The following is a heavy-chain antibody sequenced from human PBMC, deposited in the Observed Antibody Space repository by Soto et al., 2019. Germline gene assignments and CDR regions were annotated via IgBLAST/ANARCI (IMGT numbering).Heavy chain of an antibody. CDR1: GGTFSSYA. V-gene: IGHV1-69*13. CDR3: ARDRSIVGATRVYYYGMDV. J-gene: IGHJ6*02. D-gene: IGHD1-26*01. CDR2: IIPIFGTA. Sequence: GASVKVSCKASGGTFSSYAISWVRQAPGQGLEWMGGIIPIFGTANYAQKFQGRVTITADESTSTAYMELSSLRSEDTAVYYCARDRSIVGATRVYYYGMDVWGQGTTVTVSS.